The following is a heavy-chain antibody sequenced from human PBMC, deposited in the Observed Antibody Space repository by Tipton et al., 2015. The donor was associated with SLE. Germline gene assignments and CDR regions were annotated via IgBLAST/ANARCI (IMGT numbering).Heavy chain of an antibody. V-gene: IGHV3-23*03. CDR3: AKGRGSSSSLEN. CDR2: IYSGDNA. CDR1: GSTFSSSV. J-gene: IGHJ4*02. D-gene: IGHD6-6*01. Sequence: GSLRLSCAASGSTFSSSVMRWVRQAPGRGLEWVSVIYSGDNAYYADSVKGRFTISRDNSKNTLYLQMNSLRPEDTAVYYCAKGRGSSSSLENWGQGTLVTVSS.